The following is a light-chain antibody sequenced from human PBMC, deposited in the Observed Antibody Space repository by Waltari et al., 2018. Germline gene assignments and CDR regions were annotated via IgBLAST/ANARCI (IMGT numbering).Light chain of an antibody. J-gene: IGLJ3*02. CDR2: GND. V-gene: IGLV1-44*01. CDR3: ATWDDSLNWV. CDR1: YSNIGSRA. Sequence: QSALTQPPSVSGTPGQRVTISCSGSYSNIGSRAVTWYQQLPGTAPKLRIYGNDHRPSGVPDRFSGSKSGTSASLAISGLQSEDEAEYYCATWDDSLNWVFGGGTKLTVL.